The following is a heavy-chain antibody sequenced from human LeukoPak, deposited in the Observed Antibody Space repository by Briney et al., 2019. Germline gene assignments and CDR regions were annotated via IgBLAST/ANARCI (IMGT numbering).Heavy chain of an antibody. D-gene: IGHD6-13*01. CDR1: GFTVSSNY. V-gene: IGHV3-11*01. CDR2: ISSSGSTI. J-gene: IGHJ4*02. Sequence: GGSLRLSCAASGFTVSSNYMSWVRQAPGKGLEWVSYISSSGSTIYYADSVKGRFTISRDNAKNSLYLQMNSLRAEDTAVYYCARGIGSSWYFDYWGQGTLVTVSS. CDR3: ARGIGSSWYFDY.